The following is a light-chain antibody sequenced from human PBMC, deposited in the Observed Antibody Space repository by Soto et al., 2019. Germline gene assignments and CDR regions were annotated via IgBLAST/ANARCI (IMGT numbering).Light chain of an antibody. V-gene: IGLV2-23*02. CDR3: CSYAGSSTFDVV. CDR1: SSDVGSYNL. CDR2: EVS. Sequence: QSAVTQPASVSGSPGQSITISCTGTSSDVGSYNLVSWYQQHPGKAPKLMIYEVSKRPSGVSNRFSGSKSGNTASLTISRLQAEDDADYYCCSYAGSSTFDVVFGGGTKGTVL. J-gene: IGLJ2*01.